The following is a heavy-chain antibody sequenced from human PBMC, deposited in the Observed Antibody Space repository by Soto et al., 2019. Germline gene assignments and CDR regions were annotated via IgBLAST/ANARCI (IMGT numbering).Heavy chain of an antibody. V-gene: IGHV3-53*01. Sequence: GGSLRLSCAASGFTVSSNYMSWVRQAPGKGLEWVSVIDSGGITYYADSVKGRFTISRDNSKNTLYLQMNSLRAEDTAVYYCARGRADSGYDYPFDYWGQGTLVTVSS. J-gene: IGHJ4*02. D-gene: IGHD5-12*01. CDR1: GFTVSSNY. CDR2: IDSGGIT. CDR3: ARGRADSGYDYPFDY.